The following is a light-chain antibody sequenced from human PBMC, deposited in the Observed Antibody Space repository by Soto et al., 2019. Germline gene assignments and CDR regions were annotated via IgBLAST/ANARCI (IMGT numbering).Light chain of an antibody. J-gene: IGKJ2*01. CDR3: MQALQTPRT. CDR2: LGS. Sequence: FPLSLPATPGERPSSSCSPGQGSLNSNGTTFLDWYLQKPGQSPQLLIYLGSNRASGVPDRFSGSGSGTDFTLKISRVEAEDVGVYYCMQALQTPRTFGQGTKLEIK. V-gene: IGKV2-28*01. CDR1: QGSLNSNGTT.